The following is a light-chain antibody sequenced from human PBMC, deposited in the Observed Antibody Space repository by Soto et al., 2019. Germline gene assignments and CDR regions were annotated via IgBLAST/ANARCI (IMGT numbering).Light chain of an antibody. CDR1: SSDVGSYNL. J-gene: IGLJ2*01. CDR3: CSYAGSVV. V-gene: IGLV2-23*01. Sequence: QSVLTQPPSVSGSPGQSITISCTGTSSDVGSYNLVSWYQQHPGEAPKLMIYEGSKRPSGVSNRFSGSKSGNTASLTISGLQAEDEADYYCCSYAGSVVFGGGTKVTVL. CDR2: EGS.